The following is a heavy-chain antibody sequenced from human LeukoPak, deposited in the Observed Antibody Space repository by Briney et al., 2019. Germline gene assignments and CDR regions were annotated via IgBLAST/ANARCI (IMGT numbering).Heavy chain of an antibody. Sequence: ASVKVSCKVSGYTLTELSMHWVRQAPGKGLEWMGGFGPEDGETIYAQKFQGRVTMTEDTSTDTAYMELSSLRSEDTAVYYCATFYGDYGEDAFDIWGQGTMVTVSS. CDR1: GYTLTELS. J-gene: IGHJ3*02. D-gene: IGHD4-17*01. V-gene: IGHV1-24*01. CDR3: ATFYGDYGEDAFDI. CDR2: FGPEDGET.